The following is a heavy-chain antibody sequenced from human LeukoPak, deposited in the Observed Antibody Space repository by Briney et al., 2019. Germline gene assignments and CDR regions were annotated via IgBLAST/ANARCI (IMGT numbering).Heavy chain of an antibody. J-gene: IGHJ4*02. CDR1: GFTFSSYA. V-gene: IGHV3-23*01. D-gene: IGHD1-26*01. CDR3: VKEAAPRVSSWDDY. Sequence: GGSLRLSCAASGFTFSSYAMSWVRQAPGKGLEWVSAISGSGGSTYYADSVKGRFTISRDNSKNTLYLQMNSLRPDDTAVYYCVKEAAPRVSSWDDYWGQGTLVTVSS. CDR2: ISGSGGST.